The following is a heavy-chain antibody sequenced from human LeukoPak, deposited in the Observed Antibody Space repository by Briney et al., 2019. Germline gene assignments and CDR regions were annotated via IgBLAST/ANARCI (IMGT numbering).Heavy chain of an antibody. CDR2: IYYSGST. CDR3: ARESRLDV. CDR1: GGSISSYY. V-gene: IGHV4-59*01. Sequence: SETLSLTCTVSGGSISSYYWSWIRQPPGKGLEWIGYIYYSGSTNYNPSLKSRVTISVDTSKNQFSLKLGSVTAADTAVYYCARESRLDVWGQGTTVTVSS. J-gene: IGHJ6*02.